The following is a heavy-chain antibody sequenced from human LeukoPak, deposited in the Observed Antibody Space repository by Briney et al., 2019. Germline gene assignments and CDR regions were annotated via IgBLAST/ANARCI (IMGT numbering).Heavy chain of an antibody. D-gene: IGHD2-2*01. CDR3: ARDGDIVVVPGWFDP. Sequence: SETLSLTCTVSGGSISSYYWSWIRQPAGKGLEWIGRIYTSGSTNYNPSLKSRVTMSVDTSKNQFSLKLSSVTAADTAVYYCARDGDIVVVPGWFDPWGQGTLVTVSS. V-gene: IGHV4-4*07. CDR2: IYTSGST. CDR1: GGSISSYY. J-gene: IGHJ5*02.